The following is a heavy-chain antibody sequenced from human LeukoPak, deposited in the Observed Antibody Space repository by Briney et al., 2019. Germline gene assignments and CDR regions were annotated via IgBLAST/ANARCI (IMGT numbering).Heavy chain of an antibody. CDR2: IYPGDSDT. V-gene: IGHV5-51*01. D-gene: IGHD5-18*01. J-gene: IGHJ5*02. CDR1: GYSFTTYW. CDR3: ARHLRLWQNWFDP. Sequence: GESLKISCKGSGYSFTTYWIGWVRQMPGKGLEWMGIIYPGDSDTRYGPSFQGQVTISADKSISTAYLQWSSLKASDTAMYYCARHLRLWQNWFDPWGQGTLVTVSS.